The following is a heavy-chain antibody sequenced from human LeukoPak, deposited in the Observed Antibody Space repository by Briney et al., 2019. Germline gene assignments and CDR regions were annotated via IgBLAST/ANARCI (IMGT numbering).Heavy chain of an antibody. CDR3: AREMARMGYYYYYYMDV. CDR2: ISSSSSYI. J-gene: IGHJ6*03. D-gene: IGHD2-8*01. CDR1: GFTFSSYS. Sequence: GSLRLSCAASGFTFSSYSMNWVRQAPGKGLEWVSSISSSSSYIYYADSVKGRFTISRDNAKNSLYLQMNSLRAEDTAVYYCAREMARMGYYYYYYMDVWGKGTTVTVSS. V-gene: IGHV3-21*01.